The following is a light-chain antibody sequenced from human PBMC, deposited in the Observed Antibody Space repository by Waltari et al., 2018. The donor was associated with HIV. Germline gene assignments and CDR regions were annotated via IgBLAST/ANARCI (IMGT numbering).Light chain of an antibody. Sequence: EFVLTQSPRTLSLSPGERATLSCRASQTVTSNYLAWYQMKPGQAPRLLIYGASISATGVPDKFSGSGSGTDFTLTIGRLQPEDFAVYYCHQYGTSPQTFGQGSKVEIK. CDR3: HQYGTSPQT. CDR2: GAS. CDR1: QTVTSNY. J-gene: IGKJ2*01. V-gene: IGKV3-20*01.